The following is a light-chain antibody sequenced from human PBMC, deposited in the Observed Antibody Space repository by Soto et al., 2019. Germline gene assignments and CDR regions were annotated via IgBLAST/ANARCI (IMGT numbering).Light chain of an antibody. V-gene: IGLV6-57*02. CDR3: QSFDNSAHLI. CDR2: EDN. Sequence: NFMLTQPQSVSGSPGKTVTISCTGSSGSIASNFVLWYQQRPGRAPTTVIYEDNKRPSGVPDRFSGSIDRSSNSASLTISGLKTEDEADYYCQSFDNSAHLIFGGGTKLTVL. J-gene: IGLJ2*01. CDR1: SGSIASNF.